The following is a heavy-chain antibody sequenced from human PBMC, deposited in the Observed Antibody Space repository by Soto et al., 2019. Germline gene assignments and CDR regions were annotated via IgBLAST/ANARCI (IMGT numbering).Heavy chain of an antibody. CDR3: EGGGGTMATIISHSYYGMDV. J-gene: IGHJ6*02. CDR1: GYTFTSYY. D-gene: IGHD5-12*01. Sequence: ASVKVSFRASGYTFTSYYMHWVRQAPGQWLELMGIINPSGGSTSYAQKFQGRVTMTRDTSTSTVYMELSSLRSEDTAVYYCEGGGGTMATIISHSYYGMDVWGQGTTVTVSS. CDR2: INPSGGST. V-gene: IGHV1-46*01.